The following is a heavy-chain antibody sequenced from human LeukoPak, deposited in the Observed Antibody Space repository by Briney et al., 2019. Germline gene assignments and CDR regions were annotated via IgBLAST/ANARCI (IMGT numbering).Heavy chain of an antibody. CDR1: GFTFSSYS. CDR2: ISSSSSYI. J-gene: IGHJ3*02. V-gene: IGHV3-21*01. D-gene: IGHD3-16*01. CDR3: ARDLGGSPPDAFDI. Sequence: GGSLRLSCAASGFTFSSYSMNWVRQAPGKGLEGGSSISSSSSYIYYADSGKGRFTISRDNGKNSLYLQMNSLRAEDTAVYYCARDLGGSPPDAFDIWGQGTMVTVSS.